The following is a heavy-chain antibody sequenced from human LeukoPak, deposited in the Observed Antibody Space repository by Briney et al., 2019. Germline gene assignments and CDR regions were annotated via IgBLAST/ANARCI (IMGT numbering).Heavy chain of an antibody. D-gene: IGHD2-8*01. J-gene: IGHJ4*02. CDR3: VIAYASSENWRFDY. CDR1: GFTFRKYW. CDR2: IKQDGSEK. V-gene: IGHV3-7*01. Sequence: GGSLRLSCAASGFTFRKYWMSWVRQAPGKGLDWVANIKQDGSEKYYVDSVKGRFTISRDNAKNSLYLQMSSLRAEDTAVYYCVIAYASSENWRFDYWGQGTLVTVSS.